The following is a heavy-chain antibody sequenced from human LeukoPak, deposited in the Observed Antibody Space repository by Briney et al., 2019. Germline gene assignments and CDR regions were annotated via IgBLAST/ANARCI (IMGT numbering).Heavy chain of an antibody. CDR2: IYYSGST. CDR1: GGSISSYY. V-gene: IGHV4-59*01. J-gene: IGHJ3*02. CDR3: GRFGELGLWAFDI. Sequence: SETQSLTCTVSGGSISSYYWSWIRQPPGKGLEWIGYIYYSGSTNYNPSLKSRVTISVDTSKNQFSLKLSSVTAADTAVYYCGRFGELGLWAFDIWGQGTMVTVSS. D-gene: IGHD3-10*01.